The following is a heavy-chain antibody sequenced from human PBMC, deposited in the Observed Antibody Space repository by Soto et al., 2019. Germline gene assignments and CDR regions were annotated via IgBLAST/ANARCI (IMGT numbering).Heavy chain of an antibody. CDR3: ATGEMATFGGSYYYYSMDV. CDR2: ISFSGST. V-gene: IGHV4-59*01. J-gene: IGHJ6*02. D-gene: IGHD3-16*01. Sequence: PSETLSLTCTVSGDSMSLYYWSWIRQPPGKGLEWIGYISFSGSTNYNPSLKGRVTISVDTSKNQVSLKLTSVTAADTAMYYCATGEMATFGGSYYYYSMDVWGQGTTVTVSS. CDR1: GDSMSLYY.